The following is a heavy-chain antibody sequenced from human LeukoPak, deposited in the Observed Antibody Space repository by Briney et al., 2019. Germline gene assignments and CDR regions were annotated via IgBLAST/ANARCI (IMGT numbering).Heavy chain of an antibody. V-gene: IGHV1-69*06. CDR2: IIPIFGTA. J-gene: IGHJ6*04. D-gene: IGHD4-17*01. CDR3: ARGWLGMTTVTTSGGGDYYYGMDV. CDR1: GGTFSSYA. Sequence: ASVKVSCKASGGTFSSYAISWVRQAPGQGLEWMGGIIPIFGTANYAQKFQGRVTITADKSTSTAYMKLSSLRSEDTAVYYCARGWLGMTTVTTSGGGDYYYGMDVWGKGTTVTVSS.